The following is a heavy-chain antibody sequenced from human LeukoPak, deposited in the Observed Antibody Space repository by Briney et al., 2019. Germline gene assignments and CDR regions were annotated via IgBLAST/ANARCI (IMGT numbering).Heavy chain of an antibody. D-gene: IGHD3-3*01. CDR2: ISSSSSTI. V-gene: IGHV3-48*01. CDR1: GFTFSSYS. J-gene: IGHJ4*02. Sequence: GGSLRLSCAASGFTFSSYSMNWVRQAPGKGLEWVSYISSSSSTIYYADSVKGRFTISRDNAKNSLYLQMNGLRAEDTAVYYCARGGITIFGVVPYDYWGQGTLVTVSS. CDR3: ARGGITIFGVVPYDY.